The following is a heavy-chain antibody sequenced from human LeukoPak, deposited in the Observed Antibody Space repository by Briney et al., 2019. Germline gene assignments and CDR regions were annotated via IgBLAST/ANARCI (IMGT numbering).Heavy chain of an antibody. J-gene: IGHJ5*02. CDR2: IYTSGST. V-gene: IGHV4-4*07. CDR1: GGSISSYY. Sequence: SETLSLTCTVPGGSISSYYWSWIRQPAGKGLEWIGRIYTSGSTNYNPSLKSRVTMSVDTSKNQFSLKLSSVTAADTAVYYCARVQLERAGDWFDPWGQGTLVTVSS. CDR3: ARVQLERAGDWFDP. D-gene: IGHD1-1*01.